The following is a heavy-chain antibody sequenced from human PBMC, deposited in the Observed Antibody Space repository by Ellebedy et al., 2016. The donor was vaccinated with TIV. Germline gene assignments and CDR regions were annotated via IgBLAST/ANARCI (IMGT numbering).Heavy chain of an antibody. CDR2: IYSGGAT. V-gene: IGHV3-66*04. D-gene: IGHD2-15*01. J-gene: IGHJ4*02. Sequence: GESLKISCAASAFTVGNNYMAWVRQAPGKGLEWVSLIYSGGATHYADSVKGRFTISSDSSKNTLYLQMNSLRAEDTAVYYCMRRWSWGQGTLVTVSS. CDR3: MRRWS. CDR1: AFTVGNNY.